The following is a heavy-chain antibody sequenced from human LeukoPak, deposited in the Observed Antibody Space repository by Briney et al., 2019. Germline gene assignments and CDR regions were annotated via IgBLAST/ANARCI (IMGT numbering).Heavy chain of an antibody. Sequence: GGSLRLSCAASGFTFSSYWMSWVRQAPGKGLEWVANIKHAGSEKYYVDSVKGRFTISRDNAKNSLYLQMNSLRAEDTAVYYCARWSRDYYDSSGYYSDYWGQGTLVTVSS. CDR1: GFTFSSYW. D-gene: IGHD3-22*01. CDR3: ARWSRDYYDSSGYYSDY. J-gene: IGHJ4*02. V-gene: IGHV3-7*01. CDR2: IKHAGSEK.